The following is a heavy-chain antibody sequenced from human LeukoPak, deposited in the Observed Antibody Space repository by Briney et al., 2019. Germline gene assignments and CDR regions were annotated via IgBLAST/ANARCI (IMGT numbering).Heavy chain of an antibody. J-gene: IGHJ5*02. V-gene: IGHV3-53*01. Sequence: GGSLRLSCVASGFTVSSNYMNWVRQAPGKGLEWVSVIYSGGITHYADSVKGRFTISRDNSKNTLYLQMNRLRVEDTAVYYCARDVGYSGTWGQGTLVTVSS. CDR2: IYSGGIT. CDR3: ARDVGYSGT. CDR1: GFTVSSNY. D-gene: IGHD5-12*01.